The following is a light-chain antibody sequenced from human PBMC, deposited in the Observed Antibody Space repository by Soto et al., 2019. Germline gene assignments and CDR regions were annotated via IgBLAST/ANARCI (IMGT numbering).Light chain of an antibody. CDR3: QQYKNWPLIT. CDR2: DAS. J-gene: IGKJ5*01. Sequence: EVVLTQSPATLSLSPGERATLSCRASQSVSSYLAWYQQKPGQAPRLLIYDASTRATGLPARFSGSGSGTEFTLTVSSLQSEDFAVYYCQQYKNWPLITFGQGTRLEIK. V-gene: IGKV3-15*01. CDR1: QSVSSY.